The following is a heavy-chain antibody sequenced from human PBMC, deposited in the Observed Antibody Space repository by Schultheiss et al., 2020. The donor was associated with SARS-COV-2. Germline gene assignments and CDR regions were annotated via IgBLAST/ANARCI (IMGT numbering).Heavy chain of an antibody. CDR2: IYYSGST. J-gene: IGHJ4*02. CDR3: ARVTSSTVTTDY. Sequence: SETLSLTCAVYGGSFSGYYWSWIRQHPEKGLEWIGYIYYSGSTYYNPSLKSRVTISVDTSKNQFSLKLSSVTAADTAVYYCARVTSSTVTTDYWGQGTLVTVSS. D-gene: IGHD4-17*01. V-gene: IGHV4-31*11. CDR1: GGSFSGYY.